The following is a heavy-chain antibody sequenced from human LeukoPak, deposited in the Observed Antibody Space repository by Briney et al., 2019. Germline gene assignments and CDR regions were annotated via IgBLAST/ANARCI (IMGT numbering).Heavy chain of an antibody. CDR2: IYTSGST. CDR3: ARAESGYSGYRNGYYYYYMDV. V-gene: IGHV4-4*07. J-gene: IGHJ6*03. Sequence: SETLSLTCTVPGGSISSYYWSWIRQPAGKGLEWIGRIYTSGSTNYNPSLKSRATMSVDTSKNQSSLRLTSVTAADTAVYYCARAESGYSGYRNGYYYYYMDVWGKGTAVTVSS. CDR1: GGSISSYY. D-gene: IGHD5-12*01.